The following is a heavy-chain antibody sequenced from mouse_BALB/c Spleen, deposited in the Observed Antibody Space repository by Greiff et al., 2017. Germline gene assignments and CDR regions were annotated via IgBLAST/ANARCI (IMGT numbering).Heavy chain of an antibody. CDR2: ISSGSSTI. V-gene: IGHV5-17*02. D-gene: IGHD2-3*01. CDR3: ARGYDSWFAY. J-gene: IGHJ3*01. Sequence: EVHLVESGGGLVKPGGSRKLSCAASGFTFSSFGMHWVRQAPEKGLEWVAYISSGSSTIYYADTVKGRFTISRDNPKNTLFLQMTSLRSEDTAMYYCARGYDSWFAYWGQGTLVTVSA. CDR1: GFTFSSFG.